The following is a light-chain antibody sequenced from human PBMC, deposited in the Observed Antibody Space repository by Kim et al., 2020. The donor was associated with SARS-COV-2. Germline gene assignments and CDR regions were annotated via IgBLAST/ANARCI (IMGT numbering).Light chain of an antibody. CDR3: QQANSFPHT. V-gene: IGKV1-12*01. CDR1: QGISTW. CDR2: GAS. Sequence: SASVGDRVTLTCRASQGISTWLAWYQQKPGKAPKLLIYGASTLRSGVPSRFSGSGSGTDFTLTINSLQLEDFATYYCQQANSFPHTFGQGTKLEI. J-gene: IGKJ2*01.